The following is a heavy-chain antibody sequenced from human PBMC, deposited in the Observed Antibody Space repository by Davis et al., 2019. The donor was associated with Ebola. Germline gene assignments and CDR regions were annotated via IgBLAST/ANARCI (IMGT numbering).Heavy chain of an antibody. V-gene: IGHV3-74*01. CDR3: ARRGASVKGNAFDI. D-gene: IGHD1-26*01. J-gene: IGHJ3*02. CDR1: GFTFSSYW. CDR2: INSDGSST. Sequence: PGGSLRLSCAASGFTFSSYWMHWVRQAPGKGLVWVSRINSDGSSTSYADSVKGRFTISRDNAKNTLYLQMNSLRAEDTAVYYCARRGASVKGNAFDIWGQGTMVTVSS.